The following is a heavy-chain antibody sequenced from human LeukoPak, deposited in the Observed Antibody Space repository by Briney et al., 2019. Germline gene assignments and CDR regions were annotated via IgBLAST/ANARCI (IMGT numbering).Heavy chain of an antibody. CDR3: AKDGFLLWRGAFDI. CDR2: ISGSGGSK. CDR1: GFTFSSYA. Sequence: GGSLRLSCAASGFTFSSYAMSWVRQAPGKGLEWVSAISGSGGSKYYTDSVKGRFTISRDNSKNTLWLQMNSLRAEDTAVYYCAKDGFLLWRGAFDIWGQGTMVTASS. V-gene: IGHV3-23*01. D-gene: IGHD2-21*01. J-gene: IGHJ3*02.